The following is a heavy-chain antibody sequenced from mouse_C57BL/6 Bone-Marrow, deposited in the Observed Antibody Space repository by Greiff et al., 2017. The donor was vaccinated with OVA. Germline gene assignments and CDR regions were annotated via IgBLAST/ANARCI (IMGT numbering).Heavy chain of an antibody. J-gene: IGHJ2*01. V-gene: IGHV3-6*01. CDR2: ISYDGSN. CDR1: GYSITSGYY. D-gene: IGHD4-1*01. CDR3: ASRLWTG. Sequence: EVKLMESGPGLVKPSQSLSLTCSVTGYSITSGYYWNWIRQFPGNKLEWMGYISYDGSNNYNPSLKNRISITRDTSKNQFFLKLNSVTTEDTATYYCASRLWTGWGQGTTLTVSS.